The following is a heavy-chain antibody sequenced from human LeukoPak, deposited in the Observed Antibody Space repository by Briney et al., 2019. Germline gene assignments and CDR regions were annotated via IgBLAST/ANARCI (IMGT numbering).Heavy chain of an antibody. J-gene: IGHJ4*02. D-gene: IGHD3-3*01. CDR3: ARVAMITIFGVVTKSGYFDY. CDR2: LYYSGRS. Sequence: SETLSLTCTVSGDPINNRSPSWGWIRQPPGKGLEWIGTLYYSGRSYYNASLKSRVTISVDTSKNQFSLKLSSVTAADTAVYYCARVAMITIFGVVTKSGYFDYWGQGTLVTVSS. V-gene: IGHV4-39*07. CDR1: GDPINNRSPS.